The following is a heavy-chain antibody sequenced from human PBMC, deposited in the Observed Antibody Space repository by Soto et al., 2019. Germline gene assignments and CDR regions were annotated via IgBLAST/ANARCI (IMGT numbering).Heavy chain of an antibody. CDR1: GYTFTSYG. V-gene: IGHV1-18*04. CDR2: ISGYNGNT. D-gene: IGHD3-22*01. Sequence: QVQLVQSGPEVKKPGASVKVSCKASGYTFTSYGITWVRQAPGQGLKWMGWISGYNGNTNYAEKFQARVTMTTDTSTSTAYMELRSLKSDDTAVYYCARDPYDYDSSGPRWGFDPWGQGTLVIVSS. J-gene: IGHJ5*02. CDR3: ARDPYDYDSSGPRWGFDP.